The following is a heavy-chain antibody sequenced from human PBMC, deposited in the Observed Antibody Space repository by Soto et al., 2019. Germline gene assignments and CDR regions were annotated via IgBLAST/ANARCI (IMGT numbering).Heavy chain of an antibody. J-gene: IGHJ4*02. CDR3: ARGPAGLGYDGYYFDY. CDR1: GGSISSGDYY. CDR2: IYYSGST. Sequence: TLSLTCTVSGGSISSGDYYWSWIRQPPGKGLEWIGYIYYSGSTYYNPSLKSRVTISVDTSKNQFSLKLSSVTAADTAVYYCARGPAGLGYDGYYFDYWGQGTLVTVSS. D-gene: IGHD5-12*01. V-gene: IGHV4-30-4*01.